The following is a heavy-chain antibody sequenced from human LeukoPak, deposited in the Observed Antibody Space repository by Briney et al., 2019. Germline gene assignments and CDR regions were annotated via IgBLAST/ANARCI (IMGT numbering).Heavy chain of an antibody. CDR3: AKGGSRDDAFDI. J-gene: IGHJ3*02. D-gene: IGHD1-26*01. Sequence: GESLRLSCAASGFTFSSYGMHWVRQAPGKGLEWVAFIRYDGSNKYYADSVKGRFTISRDNSKNTLYLQMNSLRAEDTAVYYCAKGGSRDDAFDIWGQGTMVTVSS. CDR2: IRYDGSNK. V-gene: IGHV3-30*02. CDR1: GFTFSSYG.